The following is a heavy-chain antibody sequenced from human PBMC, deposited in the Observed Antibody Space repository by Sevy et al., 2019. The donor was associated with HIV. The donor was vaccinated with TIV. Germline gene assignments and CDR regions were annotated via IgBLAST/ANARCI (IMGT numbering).Heavy chain of an antibody. J-gene: IGHJ4*02. Sequence: GGSLRLSCAASGFAFKDYSMSWIRQAPGKGLEWVATLSFGCGQINYAGSVKGRFTISRDNSKNSFYLQMDNLRVEDTALYYCAREGCSRPHDYWGQRTRVTVSS. V-gene: IGHV3-23*01. D-gene: IGHD2-2*01. CDR2: LSFGCGQI. CDR3: AREGCSRPHDY. CDR1: GFAFKDYS.